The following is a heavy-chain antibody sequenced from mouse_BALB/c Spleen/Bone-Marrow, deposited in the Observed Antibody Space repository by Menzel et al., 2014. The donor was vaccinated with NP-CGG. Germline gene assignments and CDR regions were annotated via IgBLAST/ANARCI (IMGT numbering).Heavy chain of an antibody. J-gene: IGHJ3*01. CDR1: GFNIKDTY. CDR3: ARNTQFAY. Sequence: EVQLQQSGAELVKPGASVKSSCTASGFNIKDTYMHWVKQRPEQGLEWIGRIDPANGNTKYDPKFQGKATITADTSSNTAYLQLSSLTSEDTAVYYCARNTQFAYWGQGTLVTVSA. D-gene: IGHD5-1-1*01. V-gene: IGHV14-3*02. CDR2: IDPANGNT.